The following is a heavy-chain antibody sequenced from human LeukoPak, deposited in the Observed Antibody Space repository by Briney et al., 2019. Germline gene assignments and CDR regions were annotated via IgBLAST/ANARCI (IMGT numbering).Heavy chain of an antibody. CDR2: IIPIFGTA. Sequence: SVKVSCKASGGTFSSYAISWVRHAPGQGLEWMGGIIPIFGTANYAQKFQGRVTITADESTSTAYMELSRLRSDDTAVYYCARGLREWLVRDAFDIWGQGTMVTVSS. CDR3: ARGLREWLVRDAFDI. V-gene: IGHV1-69*01. CDR1: GGTFSSYA. J-gene: IGHJ3*02. D-gene: IGHD6-19*01.